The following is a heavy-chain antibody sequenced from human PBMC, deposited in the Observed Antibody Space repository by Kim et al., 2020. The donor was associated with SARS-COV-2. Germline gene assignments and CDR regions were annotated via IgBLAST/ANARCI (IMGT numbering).Heavy chain of an antibody. CDR3: AADGGGYGDKRSIGY. V-gene: IGHV1-58*01. J-gene: IGHJ4*02. CDR2: IVVGSGNT. D-gene: IGHD4-17*01. Sequence: SVKVSCKASGFTFTSSAVQWVRQARGQRLEWIGWIVVGSGNTNYAQKFQERVTITRDMSTSTAYMELSSLRSEDTAVYYCAADGGGYGDKRSIGYWGQGTLVTVSS. CDR1: GFTFTSSA.